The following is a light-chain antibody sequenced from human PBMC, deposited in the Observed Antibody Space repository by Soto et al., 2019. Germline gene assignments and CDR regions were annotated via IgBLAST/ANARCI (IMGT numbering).Light chain of an antibody. Sequence: DIQMTPSPSTLSVSVGDRVTITCRASQSISSWLAWYQQKPGKAPKSLIYKASSLESGVPSRFSGSGSGTEFTLTISSLQPDDFATYYCQQYSIYPITFGQGTRLEIK. CDR3: QQYSIYPIT. CDR2: KAS. J-gene: IGKJ5*01. V-gene: IGKV1-5*03. CDR1: QSISSW.